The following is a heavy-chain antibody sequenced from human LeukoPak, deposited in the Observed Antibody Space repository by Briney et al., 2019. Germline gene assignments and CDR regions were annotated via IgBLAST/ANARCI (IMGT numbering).Heavy chain of an antibody. CDR1: GGSITSYY. Sequence: SETLSLTCTVSGGSITSYYCSWIRQPQGKGLEWNGYIYYSGSTKYNPSLKSRVTISVDTSKNQFSLKPSSVTAADTAVYYCARGAGAGTTDWGRYFDYWGQGTLVTVSS. CDR2: IYYSGST. CDR3: ARGAGAGTTDWGRYFDY. J-gene: IGHJ4*02. D-gene: IGHD6-19*01. V-gene: IGHV4-59*01.